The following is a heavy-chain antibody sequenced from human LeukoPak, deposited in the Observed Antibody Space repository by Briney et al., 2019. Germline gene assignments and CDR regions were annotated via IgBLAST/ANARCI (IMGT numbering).Heavy chain of an antibody. CDR1: GYTFTNYG. V-gene: IGHV1-18*01. J-gene: IGHJ4*02. Sequence: ASVKVSCKASGYTFTNYGFSWVRQAPGQGLEWMGWTSTHNGNKMYAQSLQGRVTVTTDTSTSTTYMELTSLRSDDTAVYYCARDLRRGSYYDGHYLDFWGQGTLVTASS. CDR2: TSTHNGNK. CDR3: ARDLRRGSYYDGHYLDF. D-gene: IGHD3-10*01.